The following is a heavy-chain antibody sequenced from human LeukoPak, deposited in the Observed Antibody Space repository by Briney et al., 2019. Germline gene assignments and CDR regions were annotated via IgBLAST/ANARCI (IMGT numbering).Heavy chain of an antibody. Sequence: GASVKVSCKASGYTFTDYYMHWVRQAPGQGLEWMGWINPNSGGTNYAQKFQGRVTMTRDTSISTAYMELSRLRSDDTAVYYCARGTTTWTVTGGDFDYWGQGTLVTVSS. CDR3: ARGTTTWTVTGGDFDY. J-gene: IGHJ4*02. CDR2: INPNSGGT. D-gene: IGHD1-20*01. V-gene: IGHV1-2*02. CDR1: GYTFTDYY.